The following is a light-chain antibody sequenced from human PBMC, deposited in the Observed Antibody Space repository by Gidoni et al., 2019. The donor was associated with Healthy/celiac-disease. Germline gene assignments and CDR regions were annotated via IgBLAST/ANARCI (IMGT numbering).Light chain of an antibody. V-gene: IGLV2-14*01. CDR2: DVN. CDR1: SSDVGGYNY. CDR3: SSYTRSNTRL. J-gene: IGLJ3*02. Sequence: QSALTQPASVSGSPGQSMTISCTGTSSDVGGYNYVSWYQQHPGKAPKLMIYDVNNRPSGVSNRFSGSKSGNTASLTISGLQAEDEADYYCSSYTRSNTRLFGGGTKLTVL.